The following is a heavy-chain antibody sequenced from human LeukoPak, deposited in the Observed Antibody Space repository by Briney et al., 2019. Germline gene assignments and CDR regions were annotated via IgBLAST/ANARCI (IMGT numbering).Heavy chain of an antibody. CDR2: ITSSAGTI. J-gene: IGHJ4*02. CDR1: GFTFSSYE. Sequence: GGSLRLSCAASGFTFSSYEMHWVRQAPGKGLEWISYITSSAGTIYYADSVKGRFTISRDNAKSSLYLQMNSLRVEDAAVYYCARVHHNTAMVDIDYWGQGTLVTVSS. CDR3: ARVHHNTAMVDIDY. D-gene: IGHD5-18*01. V-gene: IGHV3-48*03.